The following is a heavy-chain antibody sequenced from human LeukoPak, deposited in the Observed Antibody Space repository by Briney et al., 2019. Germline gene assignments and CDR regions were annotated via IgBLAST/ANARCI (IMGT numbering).Heavy chain of an antibody. J-gene: IGHJ6*03. D-gene: IGHD3-10*01. Sequence: SETLSLTCAVYGGSFSGYYWSWIRQPPGKGLEWIGEINHSGSTNYNPPLKSRVTISVDTSKNQFSLKLSSVTAADTAVYYCARWAVTMVRGVHPHYYYMDVWGKGTTVTVSS. V-gene: IGHV4-34*01. CDR3: ARWAVTMVRGVHPHYYYMDV. CDR2: INHSGST. CDR1: GGSFSGYY.